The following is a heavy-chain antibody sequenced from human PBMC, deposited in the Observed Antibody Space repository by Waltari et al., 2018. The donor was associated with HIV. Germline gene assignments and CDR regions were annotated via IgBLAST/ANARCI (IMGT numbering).Heavy chain of an antibody. Sequence: FSTFAMHWVRQAPGQRLEWMGWINAGNGNTKYSQNFQDRVTITRDTSASTAYMELSSLRSEDTALYYCVREKKGIGVYYAMDVWGQGTAVTVSS. V-gene: IGHV1-3*01. J-gene: IGHJ6*02. CDR3: VREKKGIGVYYAMDV. CDR1: FSTFA. D-gene: IGHD3-22*01. CDR2: INAGNGNT.